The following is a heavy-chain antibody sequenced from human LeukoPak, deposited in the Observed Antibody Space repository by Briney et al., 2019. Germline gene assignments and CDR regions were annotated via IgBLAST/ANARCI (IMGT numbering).Heavy chain of an antibody. CDR3: ARYIAYAFDI. V-gene: IGHV4-59*01. CDR2: IYYSGST. CDR1: GGSISSYY. J-gene: IGHJ3*02. D-gene: IGHD2-15*01. Sequence: SETLSLTCTVSGGSISSYYWSWIRQPPGKGLVWIGYIYYSGSTNYNPSLKSRVTISVDTSKNQFSLKLSSVTAADTAVYYCARYIAYAFDIWGQGTMVTVSS.